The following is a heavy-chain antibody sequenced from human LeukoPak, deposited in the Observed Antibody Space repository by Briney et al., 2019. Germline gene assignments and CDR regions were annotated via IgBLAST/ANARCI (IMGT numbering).Heavy chain of an antibody. CDR3: ARVSIAARPLNWFDP. CDR1: GYTFTGYY. V-gene: IGHV1-2*02. D-gene: IGHD6-6*01. J-gene: IGHJ5*02. Sequence: GASVKVSCKASGYTFTGYYMHWVRQAPGQGLEWMGWINPNSGDTNYAQKFQGRVTMTRDTSISTAYMELSRLRSDDTAVYYCARVSIAARPLNWFDPWGQGTLVTVSS. CDR2: INPNSGDT.